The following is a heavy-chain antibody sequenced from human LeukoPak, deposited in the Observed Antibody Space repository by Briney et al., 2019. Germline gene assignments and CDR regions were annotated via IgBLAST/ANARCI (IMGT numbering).Heavy chain of an antibody. Sequence: ASVKVSCKASGGTFSSYAISWVRQAPGQGLEWMGGIIPIFGTANYAQKFQGRVTMTRNTSISTAYMELSSLRSEDTAVYYCARGGHDSSGYYPDPAFDIWGQGTMVTVSS. V-gene: IGHV1-69*05. CDR3: ARGGHDSSGYYPDPAFDI. J-gene: IGHJ3*02. D-gene: IGHD3-22*01. CDR1: GGTFSSYA. CDR2: IIPIFGTA.